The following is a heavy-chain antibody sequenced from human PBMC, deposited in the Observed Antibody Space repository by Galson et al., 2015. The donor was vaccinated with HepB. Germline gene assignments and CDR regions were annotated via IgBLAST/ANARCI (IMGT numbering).Heavy chain of an antibody. V-gene: IGHV3-30*03. CDR2: ISYDGSNK. CDR1: GFTFSSYG. D-gene: IGHD5-24*01. CDR3: ATRDGYNYFDY. J-gene: IGHJ4*02. Sequence: SLRLSCAASGFTFSSYGMHWVRQAPGKGLEWVAVISYDGSNKYYADSVKGRFTISRDNSKNTLYLQMNSLRAEDTAVYYCATRDGYNYFDYWGQGTLVTVSS.